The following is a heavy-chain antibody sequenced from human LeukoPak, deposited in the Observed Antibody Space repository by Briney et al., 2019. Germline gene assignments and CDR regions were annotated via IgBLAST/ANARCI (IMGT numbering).Heavy chain of an antibody. CDR3: ARMIASAGTEYFDL. J-gene: IGHJ2*01. CDR1: GGSISNYY. D-gene: IGHD6-13*01. Sequence: PSETLSLTCIVSGGSISNYYWNWIRQPPRKGLEWIGYVHYSGNTNYNPSLKSRVTISVDTSKTQFSLKLSSVTAADTAVYYCARMIASAGTEYFDLWGHGALVTVSS. V-gene: IGHV4-59*01. CDR2: VHYSGNT.